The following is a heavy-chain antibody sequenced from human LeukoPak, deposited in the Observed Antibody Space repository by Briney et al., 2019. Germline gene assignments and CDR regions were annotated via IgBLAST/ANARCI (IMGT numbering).Heavy chain of an antibody. V-gene: IGHV4-59*04. CDR3: ARRNGYINDWPNWFAP. D-gene: IGHD6-19*01. J-gene: IGHJ5*02. Sequence: SSETLSLTCTVSGGSISNYYWSWIRQPPGKGLEWIGTIYSSGSTYYNPSLKSRVTISVDTSKNQFSLRLSSVTAADTAVYYCARRNGYINDWPNWFAPWGQGTLVTVSS. CDR1: GGSISNYY. CDR2: IYSSGST.